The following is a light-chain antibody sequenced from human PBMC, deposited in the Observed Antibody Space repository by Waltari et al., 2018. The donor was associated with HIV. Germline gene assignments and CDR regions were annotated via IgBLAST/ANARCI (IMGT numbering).Light chain of an antibody. CDR2: DAS. CDR3: QQYDKIPPT. CDR1: NDVTNY. V-gene: IGKV1-33*01. J-gene: IGKJ1*01. Sequence: DIHMTQSPSSLSASVGDRVTITCQASNDVTNYLNWYQQKPGKAPKLLIHDASKLETGVPSRLGGSGPGTDVTFTITRQQSADIGTYCWQQYDKIPPTFGQGTRVEIK.